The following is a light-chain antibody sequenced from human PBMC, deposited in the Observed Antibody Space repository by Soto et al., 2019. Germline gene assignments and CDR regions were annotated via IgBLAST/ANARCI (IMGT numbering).Light chain of an antibody. CDR2: GAS. CDR3: QQYNNCPLT. CDR1: QSVSSN. V-gene: IGKV3-15*01. J-gene: IGKJ4*01. Sequence: EIVMTQSPATLSVSPGERATLSCRASQSVSSNLAWYQQKPGRAPSRLIYGASTRATGIPARFSGSGSGTEITLTISSLPSEDFAVYYCQQYNNCPLTFGGGTKVEIK.